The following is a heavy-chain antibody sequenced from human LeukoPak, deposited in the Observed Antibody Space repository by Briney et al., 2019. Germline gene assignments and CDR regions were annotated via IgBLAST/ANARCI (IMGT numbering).Heavy chain of an antibody. CDR2: INAGNGNT. V-gene: IGHV1-3*01. CDR3: ARGRRDGYNLRNFDY. D-gene: IGHD5-24*01. J-gene: IGHJ4*02. Sequence: GASVKVSCKASGYTFTSYAMHWVRQAPGQRLEWMGWINAGNGNTKYSQEFQGRVTITRDTSASTAYMELRSLRSDDTAVYYCARGRRDGYNLRNFDYWGQGTLVTVSS. CDR1: GYTFTSYA.